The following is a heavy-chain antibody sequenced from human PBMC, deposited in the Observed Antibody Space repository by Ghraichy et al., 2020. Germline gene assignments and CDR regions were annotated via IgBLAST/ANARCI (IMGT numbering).Heavy chain of an antibody. D-gene: IGHD6-13*01. J-gene: IGHJ5*02. V-gene: IGHV3-9*01. Sequence: GGSLRLSCAASGFTFDDYAMHWVRQAPGKGLEWVSGISWNSGSIGYADSVKGRFTISRDNAKNSLYLQMNSLRAEDTALYYCAKARSLYSSSWYNSWFDPWGQGTLVTVSS. CDR2: ISWNSGSI. CDR1: GFTFDDYA. CDR3: AKARSLYSSSWYNSWFDP.